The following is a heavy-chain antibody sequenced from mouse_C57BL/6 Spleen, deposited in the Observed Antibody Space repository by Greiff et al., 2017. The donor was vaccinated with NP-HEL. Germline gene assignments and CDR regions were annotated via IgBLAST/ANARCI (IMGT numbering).Heavy chain of an antibody. CDR3: ARRRSYDGYSFAY. D-gene: IGHD2-3*01. CDR2: IDPSDSYT. CDR1: GYTFTSYW. J-gene: IGHJ3*01. Sequence: QVHVKQPGAELVKPGASVKLSCKASGYTFTSYWMQWVKQRPGQGLEWIGEIDPSDSYTNYNQKFKGKATLTVDTSSSTAYMQLSSLTSEDSAVYYCARRRSYDGYSFAYWGQGTLVTVSA. V-gene: IGHV1-50*01.